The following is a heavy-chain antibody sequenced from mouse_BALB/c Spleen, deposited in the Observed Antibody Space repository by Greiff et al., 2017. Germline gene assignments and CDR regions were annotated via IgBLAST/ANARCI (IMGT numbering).Heavy chain of an antibody. D-gene: IGHD2-4*01. V-gene: IGHV7-3*02. CDR2: IRNKANGYTT. Sequence: EVKLMESGGGLVQPGGSLRLSCATSGFTFTDYYMSWVRQPPGKALEWLGFIRNKANGYTTEYSASVKGRFTISRDNSQSILYLQMNTLRAEDSATYYCARDRRSTMITTEAMDYWGQGTSVTVSS. CDR1: GFTFTDYY. CDR3: ARDRRSTMITTEAMDY. J-gene: IGHJ4*01.